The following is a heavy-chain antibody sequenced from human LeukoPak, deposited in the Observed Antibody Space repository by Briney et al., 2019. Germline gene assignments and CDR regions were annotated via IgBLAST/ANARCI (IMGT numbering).Heavy chain of an antibody. V-gene: IGHV3-74*01. J-gene: IGHJ5*02. CDR3: AKSDWFDP. CDR2: IKYDGSIA. Sequence: GGSLRLSCVTSGFTFCNYWMSWLRQAPGKGLVWVSRIKYDGSIATYADSVKGRFTISRDNARNTLYLQMNSLRVDDTAVYYCAKSDWFDPWGRGILVTVSS. CDR1: GFTFCNYW.